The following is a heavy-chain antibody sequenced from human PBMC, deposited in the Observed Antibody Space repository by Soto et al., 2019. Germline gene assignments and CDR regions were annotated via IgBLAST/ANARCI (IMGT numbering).Heavy chain of an antibody. Sequence: EVQLVESGGGLVQPGGSLRLSCAASGFTVSTKYMSWVRQAPGKGLEWVSVIYSGGSTFYADSVWGRFTISRDNSKNTVNLQMNSLRAEDTAVYYCARDPWAADYWGQGTLVTVSS. CDR2: IYSGGST. CDR3: ARDPWAADY. V-gene: IGHV3-66*01. J-gene: IGHJ4*02. D-gene: IGHD3-16*01. CDR1: GFTVSTKY.